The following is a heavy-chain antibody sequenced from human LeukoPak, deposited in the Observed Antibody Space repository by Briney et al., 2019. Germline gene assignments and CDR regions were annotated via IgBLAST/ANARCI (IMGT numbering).Heavy chain of an antibody. CDR1: GFTFSSYS. D-gene: IGHD2-15*01. J-gene: IGHJ4*02. V-gene: IGHV3-21*01. CDR3: ASRDQSCSGGSCYPIDY. Sequence: GGSLRLSCAASGFTFSSYSMNWVRQAPGKGLEWVSSISSTSSYIYYADSVKGRFTISRDNAKNTLYLQMNSLRAEDTAVYYCASRDQSCSGGSCYPIDYWGQGTLVTVSS. CDR2: ISSTSSYI.